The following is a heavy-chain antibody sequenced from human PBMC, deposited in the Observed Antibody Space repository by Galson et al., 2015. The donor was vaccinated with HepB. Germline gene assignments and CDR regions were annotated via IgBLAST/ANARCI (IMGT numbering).Heavy chain of an antibody. J-gene: IGHJ5*02. D-gene: IGHD2-15*01. CDR3: ARDPLYCSGGSCYEGGFDP. V-gene: IGHV1-69*02. Sequence: SVKVSCKASGGTFSSYTISWVRQAPGQGLEWMGRIIPILGLANYAQKFQGRVTITADKSTSTAYMELSSLRSEDTAVYYCARDPLYCSGGSCYEGGFDPWGQGTLVTVSS. CDR1: GGTFSSYT. CDR2: IIPILGLA.